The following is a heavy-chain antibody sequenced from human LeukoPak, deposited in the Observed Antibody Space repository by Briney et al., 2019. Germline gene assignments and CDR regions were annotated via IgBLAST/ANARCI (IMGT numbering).Heavy chain of an antibody. D-gene: IGHD6-6*01. J-gene: IGHJ4*02. CDR1: GFTFSSYA. CDR2: VSHGDGST. CDR3: ARKSLATRAMDF. Sequence: GGSLRLSCAASGFTFSSYAMNWVRQVPGEGLEWVSAVSHGDGSTFYADSVKGRFIISRDNSKNTLYLQMNSLSAEDTAIYYCARKSLATRAMDFWGQGTLVTVSS. V-gene: IGHV3-23*01.